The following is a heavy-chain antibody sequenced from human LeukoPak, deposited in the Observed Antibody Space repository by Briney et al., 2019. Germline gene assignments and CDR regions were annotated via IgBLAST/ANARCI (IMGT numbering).Heavy chain of an antibody. Sequence: ASVKVSCKASGYTFTGYYMHWVRQAPGQGLEWMGWMNPYSGGTNYAQKFQGRVTMTRDTSISTAYMELRRLSSDDTAIYYCARPYCNGGSCHDYFDYWGQGTLVSVSS. D-gene: IGHD2-15*01. CDR3: ARPYCNGGSCHDYFDY. J-gene: IGHJ4*02. CDR2: MNPYSGGT. V-gene: IGHV1-2*02. CDR1: GYTFTGYY.